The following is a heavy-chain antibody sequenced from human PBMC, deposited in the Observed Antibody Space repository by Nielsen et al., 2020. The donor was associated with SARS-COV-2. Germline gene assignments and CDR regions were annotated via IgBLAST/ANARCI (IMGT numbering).Heavy chain of an antibody. J-gene: IGHJ6*02. CDR2: ISYDGSNK. D-gene: IGHD5-12*01. CDR1: GFTFSSYA. Sequence: GESLKISCAASGFTFSSYAMHWVRQAPGKGLEWVAVISYDGSNKYYADSVKGRFTISRDNSKNTLYLQMNSLRAEDTAVYYCARGYSGNYYYGMDVWGQGTTVTVSS. CDR3: ARGYSGNYYYGMDV. V-gene: IGHV3-30-3*01.